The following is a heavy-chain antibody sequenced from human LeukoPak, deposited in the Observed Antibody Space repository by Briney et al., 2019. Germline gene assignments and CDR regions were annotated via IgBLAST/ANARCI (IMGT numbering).Heavy chain of an antibody. J-gene: IGHJ6*02. V-gene: IGHV3-30*09. CDR1: GFTFRNYA. CDR2: ISYDGSKK. D-gene: IGHD6-13*01. Sequence: PGRSLRLSCVASGFTFRNYAMHWVRQAPGKGLEWGAIISYDGSKKYFADSVKVRFGISRENSKKTLYLEMNSLTTEDTAVYYCATESVAGTFGGGGLDVWGLGTTVIVSS. CDR3: ATESVAGTFGGGGLDV.